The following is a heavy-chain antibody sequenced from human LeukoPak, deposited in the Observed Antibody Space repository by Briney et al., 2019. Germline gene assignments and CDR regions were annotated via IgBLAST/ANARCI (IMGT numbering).Heavy chain of an antibody. J-gene: IGHJ4*02. CDR2: IKEDGNED. D-gene: IGHD5-12*01. CDR3: TRGDRGYAESLY. Sequence: GGSLRLSCAASGFTFSDSAMHWVRQAPGKGLEWVGNIKEDGNEDYYVDSVEGRFVIFRDNAKNSLYLQMHSLRAEDTAVYYCTRGDRGYAESLYWGRGTLVTVSS. CDR1: GFTFSDSA. V-gene: IGHV3-7*02.